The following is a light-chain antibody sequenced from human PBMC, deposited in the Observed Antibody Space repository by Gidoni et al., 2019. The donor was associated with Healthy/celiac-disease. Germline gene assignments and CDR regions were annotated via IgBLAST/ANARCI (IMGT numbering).Light chain of an antibody. CDR1: QSVSSSY. CDR3: QQYGSSPGT. V-gene: IGKV3-20*01. Sequence: ELALTQSPVTLSLSPGARATLPCRASQSVSSSYLAWYQQKPGQAPRLLIYGASSRATGIPDRFSGSGSGTDFTLTISRLEPEDFAVYYCQQYGSSPGTFGQGTKVEIK. J-gene: IGKJ1*01. CDR2: GAS.